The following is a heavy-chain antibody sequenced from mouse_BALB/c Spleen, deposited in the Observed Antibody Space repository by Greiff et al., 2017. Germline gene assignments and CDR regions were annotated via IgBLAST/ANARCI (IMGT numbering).Heavy chain of an antibody. J-gene: IGHJ2*01. CDR1: GFTFSSFG. V-gene: IGHV5-17*02. D-gene: IGHD4-1*01. CDR3: ARAFNWTPFDY. CDR2: ISSGSSTI. Sequence: EVKLMESGGGLVQPGGSRKLSCAASGFTFSSFGMHWVRQAPEKGLEWVAYISSGSSTIYYADTVKGRFTISRDNPKNTLFLQMTSLRSEDTAMYYCARAFNWTPFDYWGQGTTLTVSS.